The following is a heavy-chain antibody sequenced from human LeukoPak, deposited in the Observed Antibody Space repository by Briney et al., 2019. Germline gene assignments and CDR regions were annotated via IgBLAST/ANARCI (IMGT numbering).Heavy chain of an antibody. CDR2: IDWNGGRT. J-gene: IGHJ3*02. Sequence: GGSLRLSCAASGFTFGDYGMTWVRQVPGKGPEWVSGIDWNGGRTGYADSVKGRFTISRDNAKNSLYLQMNRLRAEDTALYYCATGLSGLSDTFDIWGQGTMVSVSS. CDR1: GFTFGDYG. V-gene: IGHV3-20*04. CDR3: ATGLSGLSDTFDI. D-gene: IGHD3-3*01.